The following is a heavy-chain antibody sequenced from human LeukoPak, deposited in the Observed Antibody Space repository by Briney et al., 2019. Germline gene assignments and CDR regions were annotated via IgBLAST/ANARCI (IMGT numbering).Heavy chain of an antibody. CDR2: IIRIFSTT. J-gene: IGHJ4*02. CDR3: ARGSGYSSSPFDY. D-gene: IGHD6-6*01. CDR1: GDTFSSYA. V-gene: IGHV1-69*13. Sequence: SVKVSCNVSGDTFSSYATHWVRQAPGQGLEWMGGIIRIFSTTNYAQKFQGRVTISADESTSTAYMELSSLRSEDTAVYYCARGSGYSSSPFDYWGQGTLVTVSS.